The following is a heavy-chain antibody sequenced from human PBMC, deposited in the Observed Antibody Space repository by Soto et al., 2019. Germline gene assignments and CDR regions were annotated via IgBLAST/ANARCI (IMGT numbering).Heavy chain of an antibody. D-gene: IGHD2-8*01. Sequence: LRLSCAASGFTFRDYSLNWVRQAPVKGLEWVSSITSKSTYIYYADSVKGRFTISRDNAKSSLYLQMDSLRADDTAVYFCARSGVAALHSWGQGTLVNVSS. CDR3: ARSGVAALHS. CDR2: ITSKSTYI. V-gene: IGHV3-21*06. CDR1: GFTFRDYS. J-gene: IGHJ4*02.